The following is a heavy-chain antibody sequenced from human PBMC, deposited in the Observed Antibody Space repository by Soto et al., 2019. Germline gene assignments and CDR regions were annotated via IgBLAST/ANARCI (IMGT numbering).Heavy chain of an antibody. V-gene: IGHV1-69*13. J-gene: IGHJ6*02. D-gene: IGHD2-21*02. CDR1: GGTFNKCA. Sequence: SVKVSCKASGGTFNKCAFSWVRQAPGQGFEWMGGIIPVFRSANYAQRFRGRITITADEYTSTVYLYLNDLRSDDTAVYYCARRYCASDNCPLFYYFVDLWGLGTTVTVSS. CDR2: IIPVFRSA. CDR3: ARRYCASDNCPLFYYFVDL.